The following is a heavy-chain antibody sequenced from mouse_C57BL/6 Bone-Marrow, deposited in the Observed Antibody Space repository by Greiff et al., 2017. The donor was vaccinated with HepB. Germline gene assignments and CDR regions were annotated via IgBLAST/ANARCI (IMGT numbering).Heavy chain of an antibody. CDR1: GFTFSSYA. CDR2: ISDGGRYT. CDR3: ARGLRRTWFAY. J-gene: IGHJ3*01. V-gene: IGHV5-4*03. D-gene: IGHD2-12*01. Sequence: EVKLMESGGGLVKPGGSLKLSCAASGFTFSSYAMSWVRQTPEKRLEWVATISDGGRYTYYPDNVKGRFTISRDNAKNNLYLQMSQLKSEDTAMYYCARGLRRTWFAYWGQGTLVTVSA.